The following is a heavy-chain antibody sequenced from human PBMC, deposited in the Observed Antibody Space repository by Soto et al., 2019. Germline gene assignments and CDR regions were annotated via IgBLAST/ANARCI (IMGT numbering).Heavy chain of an antibody. D-gene: IGHD2-2*01. J-gene: IGHJ6*02. CDR2: ISSSSSYI. CDR1: GFTFSSYS. Sequence: GGSLRLSCAASGFTFSSYSMNWVRQAPGKGLEWVSSISSSSSYIYYADSVKGRFTISRDNAKNSPYLQMNSLRAEDTAVYYCARAGAYCSSTSCYWSGSMDVWGQGTTVTVSS. CDR3: ARAGAYCSSTSCYWSGSMDV. V-gene: IGHV3-21*01.